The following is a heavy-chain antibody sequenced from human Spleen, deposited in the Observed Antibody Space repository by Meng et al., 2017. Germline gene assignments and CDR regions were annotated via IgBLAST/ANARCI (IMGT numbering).Heavy chain of an antibody. Sequence: GESLKISCAASGFRFSIYEFNWVRQAPGKGLEWVSYISTSGSTKYYADSVKGRFTISRDNAKNSLFLQMNSLRAEDTGVYYCARGEGIPTYHTDSGAAPGGDYWGQGTLVTVSS. CDR2: ISTSGSTK. V-gene: IGHV3-48*03. CDR3: ARGEGIPTYHTDSGAAPGGDY. J-gene: IGHJ4*02. CDR1: GFRFSIYE. D-gene: IGHD2-15*01.